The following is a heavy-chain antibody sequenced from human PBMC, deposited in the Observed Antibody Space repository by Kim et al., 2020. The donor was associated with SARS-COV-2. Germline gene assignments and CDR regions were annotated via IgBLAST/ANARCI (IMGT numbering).Heavy chain of an antibody. Sequence: SETLSLTCTVSGGSISSGGYYWSWIRQHPGKGLEWIGYIYYGGSTYYNPSLKSRVTISVDTSKNQFSLKLSSVTAADTAVYYCATEYYYGSGSYYKDYYYVMDVWGQGNTVTVSS. D-gene: IGHD3-10*01. J-gene: IGHJ6*02. V-gene: IGHV4-31*03. CDR3: ATEYYYGSGSYYKDYYYVMDV. CDR1: GGSISSGGYY. CDR2: IYYGGST.